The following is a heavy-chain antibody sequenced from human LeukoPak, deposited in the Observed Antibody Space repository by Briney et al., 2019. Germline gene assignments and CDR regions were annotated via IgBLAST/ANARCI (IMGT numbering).Heavy chain of an antibody. J-gene: IGHJ6*03. CDR2: IYSGGST. Sequence: PGGSLRLSCAASGFTVSSNYMSWVRQAPGKGLEWVSVIYSGGSTYYADSVKGRFTISRDNSKNTLYLQMNSLRAEDTAVYYCARASVAAAANYYYYYMDVWGKGTTVTVSS. D-gene: IGHD6-13*01. CDR1: GFTVSSNY. V-gene: IGHV3-53*01. CDR3: ARASVAAAANYYYYYMDV.